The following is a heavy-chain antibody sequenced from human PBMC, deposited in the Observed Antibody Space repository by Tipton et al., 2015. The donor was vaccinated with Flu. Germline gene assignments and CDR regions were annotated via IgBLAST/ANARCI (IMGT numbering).Heavy chain of an antibody. J-gene: IGHJ4*02. D-gene: IGHD3-22*01. V-gene: IGHV3-48*03. CDR3: ARESSGSLFDY. CDR2: ISGNGNTI. Sequence: SLRLSCTASGFSFSGFGINWVRQAPGEGLEWVSYISGNGNTIHYADSVKGRSTISRDNAKNSLFLQMNSLRAEDTAVYYCARESSGSLFDYWGQGTLVTVSS. CDR1: GFSFSGFG.